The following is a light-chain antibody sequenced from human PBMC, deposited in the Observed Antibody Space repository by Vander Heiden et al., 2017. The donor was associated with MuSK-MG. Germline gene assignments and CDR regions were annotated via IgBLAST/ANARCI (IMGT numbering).Light chain of an antibody. CDR1: RRVGSN. Sequence: ETVLTQYPTTLPVSAGEGATLSCRASRRVGSNLVWYQQKPGQAPRRLIAGSSARFTSVPARFIGRGSWTEVTLTITSLQPEDFAINYYQHFKESPPLTFGGGTRVEIK. CDR2: GSS. J-gene: IGKJ4*02. CDR3: QHFKESPPLT. V-gene: IGKV3-15*01.